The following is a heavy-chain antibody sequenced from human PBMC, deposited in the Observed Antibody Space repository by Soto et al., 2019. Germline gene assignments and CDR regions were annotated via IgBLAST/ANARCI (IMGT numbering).Heavy chain of an antibody. J-gene: IGHJ3*02. CDR2: IYYSGST. D-gene: IGHD3-10*01. V-gene: IGHV4-61*08. CDR3: ARDGVAMVRGVSAFDI. CDR1: GGSISSGDYY. Sequence: SETLSLTCTVSGGSISSGDYYWSWIRQPPGKGLEWIGYIYYSGSTNYNPSLKSRVTISVDTSKNQFSLKLSSVTAADTAVYYCARDGVAMVRGVSAFDIWGQGTMVTVSS.